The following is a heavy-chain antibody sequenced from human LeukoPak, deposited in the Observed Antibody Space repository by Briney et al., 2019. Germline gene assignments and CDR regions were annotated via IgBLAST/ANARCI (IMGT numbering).Heavy chain of an antibody. V-gene: IGHV4-39*07. J-gene: IGHJ4*02. CDR1: GGSISSSSYY. D-gene: IGHD3-16*01. CDR2: IYYSGST. CDR3: ASGVWGHTVFKEVVQYDH. Sequence: PSETLSLTCAVYGGSISSSSYYWGWIRQPPGKGLEWIGSIYYSGSTYYNPSLKSRVTISVDTSKNQSSLKLSSVTAADTAVYYCASGVWGHTVFKEVVQYDHWGQGSLVTVSS.